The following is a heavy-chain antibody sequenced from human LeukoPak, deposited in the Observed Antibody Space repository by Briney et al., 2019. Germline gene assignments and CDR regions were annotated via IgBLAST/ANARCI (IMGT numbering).Heavy chain of an antibody. CDR2: IYYSGST. J-gene: IGHJ5*02. CDR3: ARGDYGSGSYNGNWFDP. CDR1: GGSISSYY. D-gene: IGHD3-10*01. V-gene: IGHV4-59*01. Sequence: SETLSLTCTVSGGSISSYYWSWIRQPPGKGLEWNGYIYYSGSTNYNPSLKSRVTISVDTSKNQFSLKLSSVTAADTAVYYCARGDYGSGSYNGNWFDPWGQGTLVTVSS.